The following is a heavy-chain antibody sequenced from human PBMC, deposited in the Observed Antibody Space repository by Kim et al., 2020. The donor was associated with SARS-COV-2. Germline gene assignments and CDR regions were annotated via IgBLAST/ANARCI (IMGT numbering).Heavy chain of an antibody. V-gene: IGHV3-21*01. Sequence: GGSLRLSCAASGFTFSSYSMNWVRQAPGKGLEWVSSISSSSSYIYYADSVKGRFTISRDNAKNSLYLQMNSLRAEDTAVYYCARNMVRGVIPPYYYYGMDVWGQGTTVTVSS. CDR2: ISSSSSYI. CDR1: GFTFSSYS. J-gene: IGHJ6*02. CDR3: ARNMVRGVIPPYYYYGMDV. D-gene: IGHD3-10*01.